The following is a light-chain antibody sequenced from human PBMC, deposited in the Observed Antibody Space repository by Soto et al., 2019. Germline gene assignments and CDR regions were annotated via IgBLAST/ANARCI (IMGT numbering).Light chain of an antibody. Sequence: QSVLTQPPSVCGDPGQRGTISCTGSSSNIGAGYDVHWYQQLPGTAPKLLIYGNSNRPSGVPDRFSGSKSGTSASLAITGLQAEDEADYYCLSYDSSLSGWVFGGGTQLPVL. V-gene: IGLV1-40*01. CDR3: LSYDSSLSGWV. CDR1: SSNIGAGYD. J-gene: IGLJ3*02. CDR2: GNS.